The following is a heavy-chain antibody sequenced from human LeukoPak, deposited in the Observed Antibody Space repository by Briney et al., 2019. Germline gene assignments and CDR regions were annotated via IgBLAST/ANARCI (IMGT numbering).Heavy chain of an antibody. D-gene: IGHD3-16*01. Sequence: GGSLRLSCAASGLTFSDYWMDWVRQAPGKGLEWVANIKQDGSEKNYVDSVKGRFIISRDNAKNSLYLQMNTLRADDTAVYYCARDGFGTGSNWGQGTLVTVSS. CDR3: ARDGFGTGSN. CDR1: GLTFSDYW. V-gene: IGHV3-7*03. J-gene: IGHJ4*02. CDR2: IKQDGSEK.